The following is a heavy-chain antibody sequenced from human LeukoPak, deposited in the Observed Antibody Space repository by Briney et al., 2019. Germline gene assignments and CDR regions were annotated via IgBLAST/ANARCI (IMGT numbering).Heavy chain of an antibody. CDR1: GFTFSGYW. D-gene: IGHD3-10*01. CDR3: AKGSGSYNYYYYGMDV. J-gene: IGHJ6*02. CDR2: IKQDGSEK. Sequence: GGSLRLSCAASGFTFSGYWMSWVRQAPGKGLEWVANIKQDGSEKYYVDSVKGRFTISRDNAKNSLYLLMDSLRAEDTAVYYCAKGSGSYNYYYYGMDVWGQGTTVTVSS. V-gene: IGHV3-7*01.